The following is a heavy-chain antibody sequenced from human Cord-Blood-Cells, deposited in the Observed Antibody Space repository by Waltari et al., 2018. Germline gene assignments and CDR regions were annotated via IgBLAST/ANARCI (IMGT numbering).Heavy chain of an antibody. Sequence: QVQLVQSGAEVKKPGASVKVSCKASGYTFTSYYMHWVRQAPGQGLEWMGIINPSGGSTSYAQKFQGRVTKTRDTSTSTVYMVRSSLRSEYTAVYYCARQLVSGAFDIWGQGTMVTVSS. V-gene: IGHV1-46*01. CDR1: GYTFTSYY. CDR3: ARQLVSGAFDI. CDR2: INPSGGST. J-gene: IGHJ3*02. D-gene: IGHD6-6*01.